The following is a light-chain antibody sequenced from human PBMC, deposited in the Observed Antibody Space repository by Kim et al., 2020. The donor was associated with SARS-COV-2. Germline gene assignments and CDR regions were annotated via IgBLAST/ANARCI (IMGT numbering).Light chain of an antibody. V-gene: IGLV1-51*01. Sequence: GQKVTISCSGSSSNIGNNYVYWYQHLAGTAPKLLIYENNKRPSGIPDRFSGSKSGTSATLGITGLQTGDEADYYCGTWDSSLSAGVFGGGTQLTVL. CDR1: SSNIGNNY. J-gene: IGLJ3*02. CDR2: ENN. CDR3: GTWDSSLSAGV.